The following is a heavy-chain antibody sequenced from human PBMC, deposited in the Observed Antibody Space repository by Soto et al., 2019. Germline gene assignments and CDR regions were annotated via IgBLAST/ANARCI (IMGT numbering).Heavy chain of an antibody. V-gene: IGHV3-21*01. CDR1: GFTFSSYS. CDR3: ARDNTLIAAPLYGMEV. D-gene: IGHD6-6*01. Sequence: GGSLGLSCAASGFTFSSYSMNWVRQAPGKGLEWVSSISSSSSYIYYADSVKGRFIISRDNAKNSLYLQMNSLRAEDTAVYYCARDNTLIAAPLYGMEVWGQGTTVTVSS. CDR2: ISSSSSYI. J-gene: IGHJ6*02.